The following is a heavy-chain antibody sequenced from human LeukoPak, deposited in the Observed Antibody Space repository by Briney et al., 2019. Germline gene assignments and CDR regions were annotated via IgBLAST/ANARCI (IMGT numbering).Heavy chain of an antibody. CDR1: GYTFTNYG. J-gene: IGHJ5*02. CDR3: ARGKYYDFWSGYSTTFDP. CDR2: INPNSGGT. D-gene: IGHD3-3*01. Sequence: ASVKVSCKTSGYTFTNYGFTWVRQAPGQGLEWMGWINPNSGGTNYAQKFQGRVTMTRDTSISTAYMELSRLRSDDTAVYYCARGKYYDFWSGYSTTFDPWGQGTLVTVSS. V-gene: IGHV1-2*02.